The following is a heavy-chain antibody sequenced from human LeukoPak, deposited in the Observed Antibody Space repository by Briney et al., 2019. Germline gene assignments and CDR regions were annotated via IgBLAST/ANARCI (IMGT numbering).Heavy chain of an antibody. CDR1: GGSISSSCCS. CDR2: AHYSGST. V-gene: IGHV4-39*07. J-gene: IGHJ6*03. CDR3: ARLLGTYYYSNMDF. Sequence: SETLSLTCTVSGGSISSSCCSWGWIRQPPGKGLEWIGSAHYSGSTYYNPSLKSRVTISVDTSKNQFSLKLSSVTAADTAVIYCARLLGTYYYSNMDFGEKGTTVTVSS. D-gene: IGHD7-27*01.